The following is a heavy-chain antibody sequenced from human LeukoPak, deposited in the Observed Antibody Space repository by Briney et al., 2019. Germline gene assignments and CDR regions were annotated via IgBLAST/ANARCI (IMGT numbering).Heavy chain of an antibody. V-gene: IGHV3-11*01. J-gene: IGHJ4*02. Sequence: PGGSLRLSCAASGFTFSDYYMSWIRQAPGKGLEWVSYISSSGSTIYYADSVKGRFTISRDNAKNSLYLQMNSLRAEDTAVYYCARDFRIKMATIPIGYWGQGTLVTVSS. CDR1: GFTFSDYY. CDR3: ARDFRIKMATIPIGY. D-gene: IGHD5-24*01. CDR2: ISSSGSTI.